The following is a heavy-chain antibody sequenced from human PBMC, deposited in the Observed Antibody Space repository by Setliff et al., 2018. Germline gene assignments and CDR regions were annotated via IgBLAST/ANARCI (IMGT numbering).Heavy chain of an antibody. D-gene: IGHD4-17*01. CDR1: GFTFSTYA. J-gene: IGHJ4*01. V-gene: IGHV3-23*03. CDR3: ARARADYVLDY. Sequence: LSLSCAASGFTFSTYAMSWVRQAPGKGLEWVSTIYSGDRHTFYTDSVKGRFTIFRDGSKNTLYLQMHSLRTEDSALYYCARARADYVLDYWGQGTLVTVSS. CDR2: IYSGDRHT.